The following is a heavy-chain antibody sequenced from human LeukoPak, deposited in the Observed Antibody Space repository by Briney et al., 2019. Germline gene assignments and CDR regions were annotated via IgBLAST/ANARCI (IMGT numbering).Heavy chain of an antibody. D-gene: IGHD3-10*01. CDR3: AKDYVLLWFGELSPFDY. CDR1: GFTFSNYA. J-gene: IGHJ4*02. V-gene: IGHV3-23*01. Sequence: GGSLRLSCAGTGFTFSNYAMTWVRQAPGKGLEWVSTISDSADFTYYADSVKGRFTISRDNSKNTLYLQMNSLRAEDTAVYYCAKDYVLLWFGELSPFDYWGQGTLVTVSS. CDR2: ISDSADFT.